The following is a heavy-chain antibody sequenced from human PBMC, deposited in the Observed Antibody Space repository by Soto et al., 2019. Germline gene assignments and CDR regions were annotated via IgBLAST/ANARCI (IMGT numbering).Heavy chain of an antibody. CDR2: ISYDGSNK. J-gene: IGHJ6*02. Sequence: GGSLRLSCAASGFTFSSYGMHWVRQAPGKGLEWVAVISYDGSNKHYADSVKGRFTISRDNSKNTLYLQMNSLRAEDTAVYYCAKEVSGSYSYYGMDVWGQGTTVTVSS. D-gene: IGHD1-26*01. V-gene: IGHV3-30*18. CDR1: GFTFSSYG. CDR3: AKEVSGSYSYYGMDV.